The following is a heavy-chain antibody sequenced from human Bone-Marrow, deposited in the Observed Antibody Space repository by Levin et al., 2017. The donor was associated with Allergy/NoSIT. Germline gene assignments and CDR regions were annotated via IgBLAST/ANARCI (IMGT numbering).Heavy chain of an antibody. CDR3: AREIDYGDYYFDY. V-gene: IGHV1-2*06. Sequence: ASVKVSCKASGYTFTGYYMHWVRQAPGQGLEWMGRINPNSGGTNYAQKFQGRVTMTRDTSISTAYMELSRLRSDDTAVYYCAREIDYGDYYFDYWGQGTLVTVSS. J-gene: IGHJ4*02. CDR2: INPNSGGT. CDR1: GYTFTGYY. D-gene: IGHD4-17*01.